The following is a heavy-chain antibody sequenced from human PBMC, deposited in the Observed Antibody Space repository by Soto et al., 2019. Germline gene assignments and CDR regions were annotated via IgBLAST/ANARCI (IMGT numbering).Heavy chain of an antibody. CDR3: ARDALPDYKASGGVGGYFAY. D-gene: IGHD3-10*01. Sequence: QVQLVQSGAEVKKPGSSVKVSCTASGGTFSTYAITWVRQAPGQGLEWMGGIMPIFGTANYAKKFQGRVTITSDESTSTAYTKRRSLRSEATAVYYCARDALPDYKASGGVGGYFAYWGQGTLVTVSS. J-gene: IGHJ4*02. CDR1: GGTFSTYA. CDR2: IMPIFGTA. V-gene: IGHV1-69*01.